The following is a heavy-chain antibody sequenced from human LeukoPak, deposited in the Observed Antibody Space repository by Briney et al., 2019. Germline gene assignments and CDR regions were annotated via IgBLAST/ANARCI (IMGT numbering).Heavy chain of an antibody. J-gene: IGHJ3*02. D-gene: IGHD2-21*02. Sequence: PSETLSLTCAVYGVSFSGYYWSWIRQPPGKGLEWIGEINHSGSTNYNPSLKSRVTISVDTSKNQFSLKLSSVTAADTAVYYCARGPPTVVSRAYCGGDCYSDAFDIWGQGTIVTVSS. CDR2: INHSGST. V-gene: IGHV4-34*01. CDR3: ARGPPTVVSRAYCGGDCYSDAFDI. CDR1: GVSFSGYY.